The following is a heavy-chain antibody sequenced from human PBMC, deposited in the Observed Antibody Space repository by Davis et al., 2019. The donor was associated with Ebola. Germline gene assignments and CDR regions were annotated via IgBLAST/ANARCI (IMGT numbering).Heavy chain of an antibody. Sequence: PGGSLRLSCAASGFTFSSYSMNWVRQAPGKGLEWVSSISSSSSYIYYADSVKGRFTISRDNAKNSLYLQMNSLRAEDTAVYYCARGFYSSSSFWYFDLWGRGTLVTVSS. CDR2: ISSSSSYI. CDR3: ARGFYSSSSFWYFDL. V-gene: IGHV3-21*01. CDR1: GFTFSSYS. D-gene: IGHD6-6*01. J-gene: IGHJ2*01.